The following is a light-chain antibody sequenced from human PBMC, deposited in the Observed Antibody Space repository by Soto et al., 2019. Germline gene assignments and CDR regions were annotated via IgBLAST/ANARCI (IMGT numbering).Light chain of an antibody. CDR2: DAF. J-gene: IGKJ5*01. CDR3: QKYDNLPSLT. V-gene: IGKV1-33*01. CDR1: QDIRNY. Sequence: IQMTQSPSSLSGSVGDRVSITCQSSQDIRNYLNWYQQKPGKAPKLLIYDAFNLETGVPSRFRGSRSGRDFSLTISSLQPEDSGTYYCQKYDNLPSLTFGGGTRLEIK.